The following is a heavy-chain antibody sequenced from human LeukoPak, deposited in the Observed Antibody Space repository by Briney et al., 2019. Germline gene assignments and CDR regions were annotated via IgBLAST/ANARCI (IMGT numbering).Heavy chain of an antibody. D-gene: IGHD6-13*01. V-gene: IGHV4-59*12. CDR3: ARDWYSSSWNPTRDYYYYGMDV. Sequence: SETLSLTCTVSGGSISSYYWSWIRQPPGKGLEWIGSIYYSGSTYYNPSLKSRVTISVDTSKNQFSLKLSSVTAADTAVYYCARDWYSSSWNPTRDYYYYGMDVWGQGTTVTVSS. CDR2: IYYSGST. J-gene: IGHJ6*02. CDR1: GGSISSYY.